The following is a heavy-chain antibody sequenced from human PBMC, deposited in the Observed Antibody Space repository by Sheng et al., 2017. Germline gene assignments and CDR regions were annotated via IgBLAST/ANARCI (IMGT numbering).Heavy chain of an antibody. CDR3: ARDVWYYDTSGHEV. J-gene: IGHJ4*01. CDR2: IYHSGAT. CDR1: GYSISSGYY. D-gene: IGHD3-22*01. V-gene: IGHV4-38-2*02. Sequence: QVQLQESGPGLVKPSETLSLTCTVSGYSISSGYYWGWIRQPPGKGLEWIGSIYHSGATHYNPSLKSRVTISVDTSKNQFSLRLSSVTAADTAVYYCARDVWYYDTSGHEVWGQGNTGHRLL.